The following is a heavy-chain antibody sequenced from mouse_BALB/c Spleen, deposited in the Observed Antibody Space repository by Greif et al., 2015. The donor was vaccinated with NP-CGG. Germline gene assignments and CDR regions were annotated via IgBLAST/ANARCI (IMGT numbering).Heavy chain of an antibody. V-gene: IGHV1-87*01. CDR1: GYTFTSYW. J-gene: IGHJ3*01. D-gene: IGHD2-3*01. Sequence: VQLQQSGAELARPGASVKLSCKASGYTFTSYWMQWVKQRPGQGLEWIGAIYPGDGDTRYTQKFKGKATLTADKSSSTAYMQLSSLASEDSAVYYCARDGGWLLQAWFAYWGQGTLVTVSA. CDR2: IYPGDGDT. CDR3: ARDGGWLLQAWFAY.